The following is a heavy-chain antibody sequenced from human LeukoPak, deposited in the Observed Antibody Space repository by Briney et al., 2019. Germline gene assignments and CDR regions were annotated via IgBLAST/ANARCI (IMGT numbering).Heavy chain of an antibody. J-gene: IGHJ4*02. D-gene: IGHD1-26*01. Sequence: SETLSLTCAVSGASISNYYWSWIRQTPEKGLEWMGHIHSSGGSSYYPSLKSRLTLSIDTSRNQLSLKLPSVTAADTAVYFCARLGSYHDFWGQGALVTVSS. CDR3: ARLGSYHDF. V-gene: IGHV4-4*09. CDR1: GASISNYY. CDR2: IHSSGGS.